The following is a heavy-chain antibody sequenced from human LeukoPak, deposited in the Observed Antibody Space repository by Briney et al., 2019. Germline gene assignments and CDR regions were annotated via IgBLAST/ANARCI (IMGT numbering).Heavy chain of an antibody. CDR2: MNPNSGNT. D-gene: IGHD6-13*01. J-gene: IGHJ4*02. Sequence: ASVKVSCKASGYTFTSHDINWVRQATGQGLEWKGWMNPNSGNTGYAQKFQDRVTMTRNTSISTAYMELSSLESEDTAVYYCASALKRGSAGTLIDYWGQGTLVTVSS. CDR3: ASALKRGSAGTLIDY. V-gene: IGHV1-8*01. CDR1: GYTFTSHD.